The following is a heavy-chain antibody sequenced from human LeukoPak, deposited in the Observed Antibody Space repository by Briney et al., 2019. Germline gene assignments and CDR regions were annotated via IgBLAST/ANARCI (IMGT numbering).Heavy chain of an antibody. CDR1: GFTFSSYA. Sequence: GGSLRLSCAASGFTFSSYAMSWVRQAPGKGLEWVSAISGSGGSTYYADSVKGRFTISRDNAKNSLYLQMNSLRAEDTAVYYCARDTRYYYDSSGYFDYWGQGTLVTVSS. CDR3: ARDTRYYYDSSGYFDY. V-gene: IGHV3-23*01. D-gene: IGHD3-22*01. J-gene: IGHJ4*02. CDR2: ISGSGGST.